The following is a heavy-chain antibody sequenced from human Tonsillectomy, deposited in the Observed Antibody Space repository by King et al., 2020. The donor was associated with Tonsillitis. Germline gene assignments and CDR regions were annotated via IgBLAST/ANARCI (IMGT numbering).Heavy chain of an antibody. CDR3: GRVAMYSSSWYSFDY. CDR2: IHHSGST. CDR1: GYSISSGYY. Sequence: QLQESGPGLVKPSETLSVICTVSGYSISSGYYWGWIRQPPGEGLEWIGSIHHSGSTYYNPSLKSRVTMSVDTSKNQFSLKLTSVTAADSAVYYCGRVAMYSSSWYSFDYWGQGTLVTVSS. D-gene: IGHD6-13*01. V-gene: IGHV4-38-2*02. J-gene: IGHJ4*02.